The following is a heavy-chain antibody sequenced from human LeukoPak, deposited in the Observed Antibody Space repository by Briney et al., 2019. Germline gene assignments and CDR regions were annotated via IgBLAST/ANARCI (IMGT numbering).Heavy chain of an antibody. CDR1: GGSFSGYY. V-gene: IGHV4-34*01. CDR3: ARNNDYVWGSYRYTWRVFDY. J-gene: IGHJ4*02. Sequence: SETLSLTCAVYGGSFSGYYWSWIRQPPGKGLEWIGEINHSGSTNYNPSLKSRVTISVDTSKNQFSLKLSSVTAADTAVYYCARNNDYVWGSYRYTWRVFDYWGQGTLVTVSS. D-gene: IGHD3-16*02. CDR2: INHSGST.